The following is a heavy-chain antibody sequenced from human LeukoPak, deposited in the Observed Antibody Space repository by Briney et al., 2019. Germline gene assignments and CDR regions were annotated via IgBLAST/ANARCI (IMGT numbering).Heavy chain of an antibody. V-gene: IGHV3-11*04. D-gene: IGHD2-15*01. Sequence: PGGSLRLSCAASGFTFSDYYMSWIRQAPGKGLEWVSYISSSGSTIYYADSVKGRFTISRDSAKNSLYLQMNSLRAEDTAVYYCASGTLPAARVYCSGGSCGAPERAFGYWGQGTLVTVSS. J-gene: IGHJ4*02. CDR3: ASGTLPAARVYCSGGSCGAPERAFGY. CDR2: ISSSGSTI. CDR1: GFTFSDYY.